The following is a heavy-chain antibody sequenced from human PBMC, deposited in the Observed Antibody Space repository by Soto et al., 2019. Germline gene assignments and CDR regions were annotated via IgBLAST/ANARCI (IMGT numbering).Heavy chain of an antibody. V-gene: IGHV1-2*04. CDR3: ARDHSSTSGPNWFDP. Sequence: ASVKVSCKASGYTFTGYYMRWVRQAPGQGLEWMGWINPNSGGTNYAQKFQGWVTMTRDTSISTAYMELSRLRSDDTAVYYCARDHSSTSGPNWFDPWGQGTLVTVSS. CDR2: INPNSGGT. D-gene: IGHD2-2*01. J-gene: IGHJ5*02. CDR1: GYTFTGYY.